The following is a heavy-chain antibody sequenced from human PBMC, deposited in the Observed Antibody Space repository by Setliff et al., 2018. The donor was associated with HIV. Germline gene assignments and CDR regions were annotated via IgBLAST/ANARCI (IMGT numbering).Heavy chain of an antibody. D-gene: IGHD6-6*01. V-gene: IGHV1-69*05. CDR2: IIPIFGTA. J-gene: IGHJ4*02. CDR3: ARGRYSSSSGDY. CDR1: GYTFPDYY. Sequence: SVKVSCKVSGYTFPDYYMQWVRQAPGQGLEWMGGIIPIFGTANYAQKFQGRVTITTDESTSTAYMELSSLRSEDTAVYYCARGRYSSSSGDYWGQGTLVTVSS.